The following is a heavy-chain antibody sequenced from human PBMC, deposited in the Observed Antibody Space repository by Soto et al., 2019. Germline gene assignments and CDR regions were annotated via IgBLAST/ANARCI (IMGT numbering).Heavy chain of an antibody. Sequence: QVQLQESGPGLVKPSGTLSLTCAVSGGSISSSNWWSWVRQPPGKGLEWIGEIHHSGSTNYNPSLKGRVTISVDKSKNHFSLKLSSVTAADTAVYYCASSDYDYVWGSYLDWGQGTLVTVSS. V-gene: IGHV4-4*02. CDR3: ASSDYDYVWGSYLD. CDR2: IHHSGST. CDR1: GGSISSSNW. D-gene: IGHD3-16*01. J-gene: IGHJ4*02.